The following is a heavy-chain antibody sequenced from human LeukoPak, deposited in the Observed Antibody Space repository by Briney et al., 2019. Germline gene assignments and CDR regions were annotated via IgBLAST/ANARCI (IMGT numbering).Heavy chain of an antibody. V-gene: IGHV3-30*04. CDR2: ISYDGSNK. CDR3: ARDYGGSSPFDY. J-gene: IGHJ4*02. CDR1: GFTFSSYA. D-gene: IGHD4-23*01. Sequence: GRSLRLSCAASGFTFSSYAMHWVRQAPGKGLEWVAVISYDGSNKYYADSVKGRFTISRDNAKNSLYLQMNSLRAEDTAVYYCARDYGGSSPFDYWGQGTLVTVSS.